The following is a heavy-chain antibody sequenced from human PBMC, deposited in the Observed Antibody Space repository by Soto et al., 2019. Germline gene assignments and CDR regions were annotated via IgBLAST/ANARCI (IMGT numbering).Heavy chain of an antibody. CDR1: GFTVSSNY. V-gene: IGHV3-53*05. J-gene: IGHJ4*02. CDR3: AKDLALRFLEGPFDY. D-gene: IGHD3-3*01. CDR2: IYSGGST. Sequence: GGSLRLSCAASGFTVSSNYMSWVRQAPGKGLEWVSVIYSGGSTYYADSVKGRFTISRDNSKNTLYLQMNSLRAEDTAVYYCAKDLALRFLEGPFDYWGQGTLVTVSS.